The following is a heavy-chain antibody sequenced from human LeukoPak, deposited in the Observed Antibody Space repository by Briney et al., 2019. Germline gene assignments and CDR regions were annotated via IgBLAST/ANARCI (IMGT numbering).Heavy chain of an antibody. V-gene: IGHV4-39*07. D-gene: IGHD6-19*01. Sequence: SEPLSLTCSVSGGSITKDGYYWGWIRQSPETGLEWIGSMHYSGSTYYNPSLNSRVTISVDTSKNQFSLKLTSVTAADTAVYYCCGSGWFAGPFGYWGQGALVTVSS. CDR2: MHYSGST. CDR3: CGSGWFAGPFGY. J-gene: IGHJ4*02. CDR1: GGSITKDGYY.